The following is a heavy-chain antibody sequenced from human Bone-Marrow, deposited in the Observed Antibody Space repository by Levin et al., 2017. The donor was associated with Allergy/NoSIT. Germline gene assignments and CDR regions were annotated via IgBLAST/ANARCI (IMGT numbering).Heavy chain of an antibody. CDR1: GFTFSDYE. Sequence: PGGSLRLSCAASGFTFSDYEMNWIRQAPGKGLEWISSISSSNSGAYYADSVKGRFTISRDNAKNSLFLQLNSLRGEDTAVYYCARNFYDSPLVHWGQGTLVTVSS. CDR3: ARNFYDSPLVH. V-gene: IGHV3-11*01. CDR2: ISSSNSGA. J-gene: IGHJ1*01. D-gene: IGHD3-22*01.